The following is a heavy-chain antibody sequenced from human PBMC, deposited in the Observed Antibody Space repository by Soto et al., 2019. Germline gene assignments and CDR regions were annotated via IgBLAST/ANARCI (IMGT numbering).Heavy chain of an antibody. CDR1: GGSISMGGYY. Sequence: QVHLQESGPGLVKASETLSLTCSVSGGSISMGGYYWTWIRQQSGKGLEWIAYMHSEGRTYYNPSLQSRSAISVDTSKNQFFLEVNSLTDADTAVYYCARRHSSSGGGFDYWGQGTLVTVSS. J-gene: IGHJ4*02. CDR2: MHSEGRT. V-gene: IGHV4-31*02. CDR3: ARRHSSSGGGFDY. D-gene: IGHD5-12*01.